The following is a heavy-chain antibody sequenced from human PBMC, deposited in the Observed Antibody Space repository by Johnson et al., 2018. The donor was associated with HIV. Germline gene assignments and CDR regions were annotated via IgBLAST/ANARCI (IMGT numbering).Heavy chain of an antibody. Sequence: QVQLVESGGGVVQPGGSLRLSCAASGFTFSNYGMHWVRHAPGKGLEWVAFIRFDGSNKYYTDSVKGRLPISRYNSKNTMYMQMNSLRAEDTAIYYCARPSVITTLTTTPWAFDIWGQGTMVTVSS. CDR1: GFTFSNYG. CDR3: ARPSVITTLTTTPWAFDI. V-gene: IGHV3-30*02. CDR2: IRFDGSNK. D-gene: IGHD4-17*01. J-gene: IGHJ3*02.